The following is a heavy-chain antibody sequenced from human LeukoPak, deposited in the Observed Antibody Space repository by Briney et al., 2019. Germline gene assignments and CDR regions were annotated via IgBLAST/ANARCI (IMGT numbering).Heavy chain of an antibody. CDR3: ANHLTCGSTSCPPFDY. CDR2: ISNSGSYI. D-gene: IGHD2-2*01. Sequence: GGSLRLSCAASGFTFSSYSMNWVRQAPGKGLEWVSSISNSGSYIYYADSVKGRFTISRDNAKNSLYLQMNSLRAEDTAVYYCANHLTCGSTSCPPFDYWGQGTLVTVSS. CDR1: GFTFSSYS. J-gene: IGHJ4*02. V-gene: IGHV3-21*01.